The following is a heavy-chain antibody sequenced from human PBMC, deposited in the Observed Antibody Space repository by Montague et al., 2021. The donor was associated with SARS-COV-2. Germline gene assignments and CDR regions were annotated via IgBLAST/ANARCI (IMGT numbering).Heavy chain of an antibody. Sequence: PALVKPTQTLTLTCTFSAFSLSTSGVGVGRTRQPPGKALEWLALIYWDDDNRYSPSLKSRLTITKDTSKNQVVLTMTNMDPVDTATYYCAHRRGLLRSDAVDVWGQGAMVTVSS. CDR1: AFSLSTSGVG. V-gene: IGHV2-5*02. CDR2: IYWDDDN. CDR3: AHRRGLLRSDAVDV. D-gene: IGHD1-26*01. J-gene: IGHJ3*01.